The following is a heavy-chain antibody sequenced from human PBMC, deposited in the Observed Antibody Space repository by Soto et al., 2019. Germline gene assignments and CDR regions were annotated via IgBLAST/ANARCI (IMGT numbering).Heavy chain of an antibody. Sequence: GSLRLSCAASGINFSDYWMSWVRQAPGKGLGWVANIKEDGISRYYVDSVKGRFTISRDHAKNSLYLQMNSLRAEDTALYYCASEYWYGFDDWGQGTPVTVSS. CDR1: GINFSDYW. J-gene: IGHJ4*02. V-gene: IGHV3-7*03. D-gene: IGHD2-8*02. CDR2: IKEDGISR. CDR3: ASEYWYGFDD.